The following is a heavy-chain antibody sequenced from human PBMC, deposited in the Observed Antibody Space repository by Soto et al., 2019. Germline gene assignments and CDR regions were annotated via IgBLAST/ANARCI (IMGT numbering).Heavy chain of an antibody. CDR2: IFYSGST. CDR1: GGSISTRDYF. V-gene: IGHV4-31*03. Sequence: PSETLSLTCTVSGGSISTRDYFWSWVRQHPGKGLEWIGYIFYSGSTYYNPSLQSRLTISVDTSKNQFSLKLSSVTAADTAVYYCATSSGWLEDYWGQGTLVTVSS. D-gene: IGHD6-19*01. J-gene: IGHJ4*02. CDR3: ATSSGWLEDY.